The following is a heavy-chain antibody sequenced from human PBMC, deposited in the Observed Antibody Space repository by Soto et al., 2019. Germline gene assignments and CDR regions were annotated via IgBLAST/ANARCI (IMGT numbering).Heavy chain of an antibody. Sequence: LGGSLRLSCVASGFSFSNAWLNWVRQSPGKGLEWVGRIKSKTDGGTTDYVAPVQGRFTISRDDSKNTLYLQMNSLETEDTAVYYCTTDPLIVPRIYLGCWGQGTLVTVSS. V-gene: IGHV3-15*07. CDR2: IKSKTDGGTT. CDR1: GFSFSNAW. D-gene: IGHD5-12*01. J-gene: IGHJ4*02. CDR3: TTDPLIVPRIYLGC.